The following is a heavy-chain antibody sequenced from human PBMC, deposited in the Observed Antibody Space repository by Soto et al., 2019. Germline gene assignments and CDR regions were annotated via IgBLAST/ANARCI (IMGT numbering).Heavy chain of an antibody. CDR2: IKQDGSEK. CDR1: GFTFSSYW. CDR3: ARGDYHDSSGPFSDAFDT. J-gene: IGHJ3*02. Sequence: PGGSLRLSCAASGFTFSSYWMSWVRQAPGKGLEWVANIKQDGSEKWYVDSVKGRFAISRDNSKNSLFLQMNSLRADDTAVYYCARGDYHDSSGPFSDAFDTWGQGTMVTVSS. D-gene: IGHD3-22*01. V-gene: IGHV3-7*04.